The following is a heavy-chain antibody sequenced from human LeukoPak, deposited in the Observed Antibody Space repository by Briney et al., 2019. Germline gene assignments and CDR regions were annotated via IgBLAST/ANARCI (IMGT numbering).Heavy chain of an antibody. CDR2: INWNGGST. CDR3: ARSRGSGYYDY. Sequence: GGSLRLSCAAYGFTFVGYGMSWVRQAPAKGLEWVSGINWNGGSTGYADSVKGRFTISRDNAKNFLYLQMNSLRAEDTALYHCARSRGSGYYDYWGQGTLVTVSS. D-gene: IGHD3-22*01. J-gene: IGHJ4*02. CDR1: GFTFVGYG. V-gene: IGHV3-20*01.